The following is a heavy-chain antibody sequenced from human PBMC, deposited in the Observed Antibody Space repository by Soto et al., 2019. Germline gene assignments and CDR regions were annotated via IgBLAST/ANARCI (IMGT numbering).Heavy chain of an antibody. J-gene: IGHJ5*02. CDR3: ARAVGYSSSWGVFGP. CDR1: GGSISSGAYF. CDR2: IYYRGST. Sequence: QVQLQESGPGLVKPSQTLSLTCTVSGGSISSGAYFWSWIRQHPGRGLEWIGYIYYRGSTYYNPSLKGRLTISVDTSKNQFSLNLTSVTGADTAVYYCARAVGYSSSWGVFGPWGQGTLVTVSS. D-gene: IGHD6-13*01. V-gene: IGHV4-31*03.